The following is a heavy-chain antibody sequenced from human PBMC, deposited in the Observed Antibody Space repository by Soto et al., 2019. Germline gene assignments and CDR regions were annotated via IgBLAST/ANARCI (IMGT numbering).Heavy chain of an antibody. CDR1: GHRLNKYD. Sequence: ASVQVSCKASGHRLNKYDINWVRQAPGQGLEWMGWVNPNSGETGFAQKFQGRITMTRNTSINTVYMELRSLRSDDTAVYFCSEIGGFWGQGTLVTVSS. CDR2: VNPNSGET. J-gene: IGHJ1*01. D-gene: IGHD6-25*01. V-gene: IGHV1-8*01. CDR3: SEIGGF.